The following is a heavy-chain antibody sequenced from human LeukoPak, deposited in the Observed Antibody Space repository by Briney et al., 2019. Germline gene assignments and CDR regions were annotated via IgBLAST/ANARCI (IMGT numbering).Heavy chain of an antibody. V-gene: IGHV4-59*01. CDR3: ARVVEQWLGYFDY. D-gene: IGHD6-19*01. CDR2: IYYSGST. J-gene: IGHJ4*02. CDR1: GGSISSYY. Sequence: SETLSLTCTVSGGSISSYYWSWIRQPPGKGLEWIGYIYYSGSTNYNPSLKSRVTISVDTSKNQFSLKLSSVTAADTAVYYCARVVEQWLGYFDYWGQGTLVTVSS.